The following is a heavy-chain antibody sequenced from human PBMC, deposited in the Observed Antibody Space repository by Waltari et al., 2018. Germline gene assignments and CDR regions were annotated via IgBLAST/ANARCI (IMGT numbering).Heavy chain of an antibody. J-gene: IGHJ4*02. Sequence: QVQLQESGPGLVKPSETLSLTCTVSGGSISSYYWSWIRQPPGKGLEWIGYIYYSGSTNYNPSLKSRVTISVDTSKNQFSLKLSSVTAADTAVYYCARFGYSYGFVNFDYWGQGTLVTVSS. CDR1: GGSISSYY. CDR2: IYYSGST. CDR3: ARFGYSYGFVNFDY. D-gene: IGHD5-18*01. V-gene: IGHV4-59*01.